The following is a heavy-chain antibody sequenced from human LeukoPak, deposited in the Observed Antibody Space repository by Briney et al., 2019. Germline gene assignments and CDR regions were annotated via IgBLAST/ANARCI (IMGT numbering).Heavy chain of an antibody. D-gene: IGHD2-15*01. CDR3: ARDIGGYENDY. J-gene: IGHJ4*02. V-gene: IGHV3-21*01. Sequence: GGSLRLSCAASGFTFSSYSMNWVRQAPGKGLEWVSSISSSSSYIYHADSVKGRFTISRDNAKNSLYLQMNSLRAEDTAVYYCARDIGGYENDYWGQGTLVTVSS. CDR1: GFTFSSYS. CDR2: ISSSSSYI.